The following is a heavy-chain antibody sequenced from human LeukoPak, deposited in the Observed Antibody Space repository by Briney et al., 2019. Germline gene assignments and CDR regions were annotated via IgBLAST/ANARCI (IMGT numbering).Heavy chain of an antibody. D-gene: IGHD2-2*01. CDR3: ARGSTSDWPLDH. CDR2: IDAGNGDT. V-gene: IGHV1-3*01. CDR1: GYTFIDYA. J-gene: IGHJ4*02. Sequence: ASVKVSCKASGYTFIDYAIHWVRQAPGQRFEWMGRIDAGNGDTRYSQKFQGRVTITRDTSASTAYIELRSLRSEDTAMYYCARGSTSDWPLDHWGQETLVTISS.